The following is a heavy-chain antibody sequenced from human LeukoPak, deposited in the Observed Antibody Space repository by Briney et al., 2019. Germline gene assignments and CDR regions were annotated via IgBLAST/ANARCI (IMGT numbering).Heavy chain of an antibody. V-gene: IGHV4-34*01. CDR3: ARGQKDITIFGVVIHPYYYYYGMDV. J-gene: IGHJ6*02. Sequence: PSETLSLTCAVYGGSFSGYYWSWIRQPPGKGLEWIGEINHSGSTNYNPSLKSRVTISVDTSKNQFSLKLSSVTAADTAVYYCARGQKDITIFGVVIHPYYYYYGMDVWGQGTTVTVSS. CDR1: GGSFSGYY. CDR2: INHSGST. D-gene: IGHD3-3*01.